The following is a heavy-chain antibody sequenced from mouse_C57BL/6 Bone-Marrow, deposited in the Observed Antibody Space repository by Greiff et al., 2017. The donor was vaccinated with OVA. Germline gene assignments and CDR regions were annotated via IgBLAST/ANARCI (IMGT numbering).Heavy chain of an antibody. D-gene: IGHD2-2*01. CDR3: ARWEIYYGYPWYFDV. CDR1: GYTFTSYW. CDR2: IDPSDSYT. Sequence: QVQLQQPGAELVRPGTSVKLSCKASGYTFTSYWMHWVKQRPGQGLEWIGVIDPSDSYTNSNQKFKGKATLTVDTSSSTAYMQLSSLTSEDSAVYYCARWEIYYGYPWYFDVWGTGTTVTVSS. J-gene: IGHJ1*03. V-gene: IGHV1-59*01.